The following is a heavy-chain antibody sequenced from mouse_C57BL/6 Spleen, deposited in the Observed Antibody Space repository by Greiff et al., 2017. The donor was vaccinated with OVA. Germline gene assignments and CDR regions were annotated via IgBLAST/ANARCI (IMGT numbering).Heavy chain of an antibody. CDR3: ARGDGYYFDY. D-gene: IGHD3-3*01. CDR2: ISSGGSYT. Sequence: EVQVVESGGDLVKPGGSLKLSCAASGFTFSSYGMSWVRQTPDKRLEWVATISSGGSYTYYPDSVKGRFTISRDNAKNTLYLQMSSLKSEDTAMYYCARGDGYYFDYWGQGTTLTVSS. J-gene: IGHJ2*01. CDR1: GFTFSSYG. V-gene: IGHV5-6*01.